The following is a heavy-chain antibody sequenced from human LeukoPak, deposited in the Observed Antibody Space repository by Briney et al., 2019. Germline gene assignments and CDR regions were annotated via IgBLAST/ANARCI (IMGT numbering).Heavy chain of an antibody. D-gene: IGHD6-19*01. CDR1: GFTFSNAR. CDR2: IKSKTDGGTT. J-gene: IGHJ3*02. Sequence: GGSLRLSCAASGFTFSNARMSWVRQAPGKGLEWVGRIKSKTDGGTTDYAAPVKGRFTISRDDSKNTLYLQMNSLKTEDTAVYYCAKVLPGGGWFSDAFDIWGQGTMVTVSS. CDR3: AKVLPGGGWFSDAFDI. V-gene: IGHV3-15*01.